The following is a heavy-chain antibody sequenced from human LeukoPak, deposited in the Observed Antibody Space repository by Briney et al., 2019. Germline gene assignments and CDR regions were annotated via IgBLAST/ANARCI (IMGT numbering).Heavy chain of an antibody. CDR1: GGTFSSYA. CDR2: IIPIFGTA. D-gene: IGHD3-22*01. CDR3: ARSIRSGYYLDY. V-gene: IGHV1-69*05. Sequence: SVKVSCKASGGTFSSYAISWVRQAPGQGLEWMGRIIPIFGTANYAQKFQGRVTITTDESTSTAYMELSSLRSEGTAVYYCARSIRSGYYLDYWGQGTLVTVSS. J-gene: IGHJ4*02.